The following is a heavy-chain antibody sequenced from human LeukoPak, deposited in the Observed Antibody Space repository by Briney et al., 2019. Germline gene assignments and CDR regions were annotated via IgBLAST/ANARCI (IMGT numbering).Heavy chain of an antibody. CDR2: ISDDGRIK. Sequence: GGSLRLSCAASGFSFSSYGMHWVRQAPGKGLEWVAVISDDGRIKYYVDSVKGRFTISRDNNKNSLYLQMNGLRLDDTAFYYCAKGNNSLSYNFDYRGQGTLATVSS. J-gene: IGHJ4*01. D-gene: IGHD2/OR15-2a*01. V-gene: IGHV3-30*18. CDR3: AKGNNSLSYNFDY. CDR1: GFSFSSYG.